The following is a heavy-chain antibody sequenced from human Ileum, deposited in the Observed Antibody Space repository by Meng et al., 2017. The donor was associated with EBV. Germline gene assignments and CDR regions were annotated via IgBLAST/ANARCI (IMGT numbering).Heavy chain of an antibody. D-gene: IGHD6-19*01. J-gene: IGHJ4*02. CDR2: IYHSGST. V-gene: IGHV4-4*02. Sequence: HVQLQSVCPGRWHGSGPASLTCAGPGGSSGGMYWWSGVRQPPGKGLEWIGEIYHSGSTNYNPSLKSRVTISVDKSKNQFSLKLSSVTAADTAVYYCASFPPPGKQWLVTDYWGQGTLVTASS. CDR3: ASFPPPGKQWLVTDY. CDR1: GGSSGGMYW.